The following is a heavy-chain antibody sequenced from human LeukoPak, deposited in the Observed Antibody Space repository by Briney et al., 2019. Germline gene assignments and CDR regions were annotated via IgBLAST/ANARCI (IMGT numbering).Heavy chain of an antibody. CDR2: IYYSGST. Sequence: SETLSLTCTVSGGSISSYYWSWIRQPPGKGLEWIGYIYYSGSTNYNPSLKSRVTISVDTSKNQFSLKLSSVTAADTAVYYCARVRTVATTYYSDCWGQGTLVTVSS. CDR1: GGSISSYY. V-gene: IGHV4-59*01. J-gene: IGHJ4*02. D-gene: IGHD5-12*01. CDR3: ARVRTVATTYYSDC.